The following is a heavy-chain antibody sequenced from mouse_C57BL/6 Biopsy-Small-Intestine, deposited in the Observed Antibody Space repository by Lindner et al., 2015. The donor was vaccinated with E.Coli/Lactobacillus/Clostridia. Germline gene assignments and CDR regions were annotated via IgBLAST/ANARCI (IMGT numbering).Heavy chain of an antibody. J-gene: IGHJ4*01. CDR1: GYTFGSSA. V-gene: IGHV1-81*01. D-gene: IGHD1-1*02. CDR2: MNPNSGDT. Sequence: SVKVSCKTSGYTFGSSAINWVRQATGQGLEWMGWMNPNSGDTDYAQRFQGRVTMTRNTSISTAYMELTSLTSDDAAVYYCARFAVEKAASDYWGQGTLVTVSS. CDR3: ARFAVEKAASDY.